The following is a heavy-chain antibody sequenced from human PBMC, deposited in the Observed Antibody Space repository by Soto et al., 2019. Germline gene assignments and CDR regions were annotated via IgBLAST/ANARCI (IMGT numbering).Heavy chain of an antibody. V-gene: IGHV3-30-3*01. CDR2: ISYDGSNK. CDR3: ARDLADCGGDCYTPIHRREPMRYYYYGMDV. D-gene: IGHD2-21*02. CDR1: GFTFSSYA. J-gene: IGHJ6*02. Sequence: GGSLRLSCAASGFTFSSYAMHWVRQAPGKGLEWVAVISYDGSNKYYADSVKGRFTISRDNSKNTLYLQMNSLRAEDTAVYYCARDLADCGGDCYTPIHRREPMRYYYYGMDVWGQGTTVTVSS.